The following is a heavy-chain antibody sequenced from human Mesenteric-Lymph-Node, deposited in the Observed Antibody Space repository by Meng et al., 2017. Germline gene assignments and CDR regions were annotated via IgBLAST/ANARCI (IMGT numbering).Heavy chain of an antibody. D-gene: IGHD3-10*01. CDR3: TTSLYGSGTYFNRAFDM. Sequence: GESLKISCAASGFTFSSYAMSWVRQAPGKGLEWVGRVKSKTDAGTIDYAAPVKGRFTISRDDSKNTLYLQMNSLKTEDTAVYYCTTSLYGSGTYFNRAFDMWGQGTMVTVSS. J-gene: IGHJ3*02. CDR2: VKSKTDAGTI. V-gene: IGHV3-15*01. CDR1: GFTFSSYA.